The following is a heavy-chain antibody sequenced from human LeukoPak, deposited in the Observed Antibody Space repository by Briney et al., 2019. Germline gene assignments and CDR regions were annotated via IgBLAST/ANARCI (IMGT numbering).Heavy chain of an antibody. V-gene: IGHV3-23*01. CDR1: GFTVSSYA. CDR3: AKEWRFSSSWYQYYFDY. J-gene: IGHJ4*02. Sequence: GGSLRLSCAASGFTVSSYAMSWVRQAPGKGLEWISAISGSGGSKYYADSVKGRFTNSRDTSTNTLYLQLNSLRVDDTAIYFCAKEWRFSSSWYQYYFDYWGQGTLVTVSS. CDR2: ISGSGGSK. D-gene: IGHD6-13*01.